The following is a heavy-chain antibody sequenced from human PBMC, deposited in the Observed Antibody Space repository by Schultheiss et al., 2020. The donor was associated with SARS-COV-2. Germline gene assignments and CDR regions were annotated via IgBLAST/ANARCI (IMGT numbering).Heavy chain of an antibody. D-gene: IGHD4-11*01. CDR1: GGSISSYY. CDR2: MYTSGST. V-gene: IGHV4-4*07. CDR3: AREISNYVIDY. Sequence: SQTLSLTCTVSGGSISSYYWSWIRQPPGKGLEWIGRMYTSGSTNYNPSLNSRVTMSIDTSKNQFSLKLDSVTAADTAVYYCAREISNYVIDYWGQGTLVTVSS. J-gene: IGHJ4*01.